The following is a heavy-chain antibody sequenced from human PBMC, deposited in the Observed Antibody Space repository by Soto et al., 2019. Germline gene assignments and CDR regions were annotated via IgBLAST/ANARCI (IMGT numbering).Heavy chain of an antibody. CDR2: IYWDDDK. V-gene: IGHV2-5*02. J-gene: IGHJ4*02. CDR1: GFSLSTSGVG. Sequence: QITLKESGPTLVKPTQTLTLTCTFSGFSLSTSGVGVGWIRQPPGKALEWLGIIYWDDDKRYSPSLKSRLTITKDTSKNQLVRTMTNMDPVDAATYYCAHLPWKQLWPRAPVVYWGQGTPVTVSS. CDR3: AHLPWKQLWPRAPVVY. D-gene: IGHD5-18*01.